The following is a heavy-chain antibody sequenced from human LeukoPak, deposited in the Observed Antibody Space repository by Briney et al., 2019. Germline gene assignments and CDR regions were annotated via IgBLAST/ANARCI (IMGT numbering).Heavy chain of an antibody. D-gene: IGHD1-26*01. V-gene: IGHV4-4*07. CDR3: VKIKPGGASFDY. Sequence: SETLSLTCTVSGGSISSYYWSWIRQPAGKGLEWIGRIYTSGSTNYNPSLKSRVTISVDTSKNQFSLKLSSVTAADTALYYCVKIKPGGASFDYWGQGSLVTVSS. CDR1: GGSISSYY. J-gene: IGHJ4*02. CDR2: IYTSGST.